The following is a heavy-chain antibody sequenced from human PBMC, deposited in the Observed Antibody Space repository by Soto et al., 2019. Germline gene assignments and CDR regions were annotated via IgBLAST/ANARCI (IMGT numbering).Heavy chain of an antibody. CDR1: GGSIGSGGYS. Sequence: PSXTLSLTCAVSGGSIGSGGYSWSWIRQPPGKGLEWIGYIYHSGSTYYNPSLKSRVTISVDRSKNQFSLKLTSVTAADTAVYYCARDKITGLFDYWGQGTLVTVS. CDR2: IYHSGST. V-gene: IGHV4-30-2*01. J-gene: IGHJ4*02. CDR3: ARDKITGLFDY. D-gene: IGHD2-8*02.